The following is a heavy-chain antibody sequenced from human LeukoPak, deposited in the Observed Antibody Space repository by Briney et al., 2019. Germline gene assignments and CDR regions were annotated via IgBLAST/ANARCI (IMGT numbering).Heavy chain of an antibody. J-gene: IGHJ4*02. CDR3: ARDIAVAGTFDY. CDR1: RGTFSSYA. V-gene: IGHV1-69*13. CDR2: IIPIFGTA. Sequence: SVKVSCKASRGTFSSYAISWVRQAPGQGLEWMGGIIPIFGTANYAQKFQGRVTITADESTSTAYMELSSLRSEDTAVYYCARDIAVAGTFDYWGQGTLVTVSS. D-gene: IGHD6-19*01.